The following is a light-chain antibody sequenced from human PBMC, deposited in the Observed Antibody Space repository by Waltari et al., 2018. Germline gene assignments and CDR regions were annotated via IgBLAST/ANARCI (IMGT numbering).Light chain of an antibody. CDR2: EVS. CDR1: SSDVGSYNR. Sequence: QSALTQPPSVSGSPGQSVTISCTGTSSDVGSYNRVSWYQQSPGTAPKHMIYEVSNRPSEVHDRFSGSTSGNTASLIISGLEAEDEADYCCSSYTSSNTWVFGGGTKLTVL. CDR3: SSYTSSNTWV. V-gene: IGLV2-18*02. J-gene: IGLJ3*02.